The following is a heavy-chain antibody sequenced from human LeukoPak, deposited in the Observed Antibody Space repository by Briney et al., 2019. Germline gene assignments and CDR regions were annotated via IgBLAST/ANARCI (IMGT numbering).Heavy chain of an antibody. Sequence: EASVKVSCKASGYTFTGYYMHWVRQAPGQGLEWMGWINPNSGGTNYAQKFQGRVTMTRDTSISTAYMELSRLRAEDTAVYYCARARGRWLLDYWGQGTLVTVSS. CDR2: INPNSGGT. CDR1: GYTFTGYY. CDR3: ARARGRWLLDY. D-gene: IGHD5-24*01. J-gene: IGHJ4*02. V-gene: IGHV1-2*02.